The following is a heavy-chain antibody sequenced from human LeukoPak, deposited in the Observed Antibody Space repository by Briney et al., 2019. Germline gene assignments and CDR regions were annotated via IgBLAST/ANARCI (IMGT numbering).Heavy chain of an antibody. Sequence: QSGGSLRLSCAASGFTFSSYSMNWVRQAPGKGLEWVSYISSSSSTIYYADSVKGRFTISRDNAKNSLYLQMNSLRAEDTAVYYCARTDSRAVSGRFDYWGQGTLVTVSS. CDR1: GFTFSSYS. V-gene: IGHV3-48*04. J-gene: IGHJ4*02. CDR2: ISSSSSTI. CDR3: ARTDSRAVSGRFDY. D-gene: IGHD5/OR15-5a*01.